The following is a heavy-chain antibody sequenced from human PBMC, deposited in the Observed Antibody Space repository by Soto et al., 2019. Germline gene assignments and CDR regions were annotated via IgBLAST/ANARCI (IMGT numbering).Heavy chain of an antibody. CDR3: TTDPPRYCSSTTCYLGH. D-gene: IGHD2-2*01. CDR2: IKSKTDGGTT. V-gene: IGHV3-15*01. J-gene: IGHJ4*02. Sequence: GGSLRLSCAGSGFGFINAWLNWVRQAPGMGLEWVGRIKSKTDGGTTDYAAPVKGRFTISRDDSKNTLYLQMNSLKTEDTAVYYCTTDPPRYCSSTTCYLGHWGQGTLVTVSS. CDR1: GFGFINAW.